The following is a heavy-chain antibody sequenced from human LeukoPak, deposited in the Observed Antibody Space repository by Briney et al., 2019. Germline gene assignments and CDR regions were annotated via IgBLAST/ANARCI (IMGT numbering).Heavy chain of an antibody. V-gene: IGHV1-69*04. J-gene: IGHJ1*01. CDR1: GGTFSSYA. CDR2: IIPILGIA. Sequence: SVKVSCKASGGTFSSYAISWVRQAPGQGLEWMGRIIPILGIANYAQKFQGRVTITADKSTSTAYMELSSLRSEDTAAYYCARGSMVYANWGQGTLVTVSS. D-gene: IGHD2-8*01. CDR3: ARGSMVYAN.